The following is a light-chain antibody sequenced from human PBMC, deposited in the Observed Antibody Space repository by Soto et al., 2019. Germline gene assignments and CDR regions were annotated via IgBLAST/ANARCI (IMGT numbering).Light chain of an antibody. CDR3: AAWDGSLNGYV. J-gene: IGLJ1*01. CDR2: TTN. Sequence: QPVLTQPPSASETPGQRVTISCSGSNSNVGSQTVNWYQQFPGKAPKLLIHTTNQRPSGVPDRFSGSKSGTSASLAISGLQSEDEAEYFCAAWDGSLNGYVFGTGTKVTVL. CDR1: NSNVGSQT. V-gene: IGLV1-44*01.